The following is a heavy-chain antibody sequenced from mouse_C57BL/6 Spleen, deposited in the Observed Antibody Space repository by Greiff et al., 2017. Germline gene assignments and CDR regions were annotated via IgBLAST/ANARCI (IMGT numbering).Heavy chain of an antibody. CDR3: ARMYYGSRDYAMDY. Sequence: QVQLQQPGAELVKPGASVKISCKASGYAFSSSWMNWVKQRPGKGLEWIGRIYPGDGDTNYNGKFKGKATLTADKSSSTAYMQLSSLTSEDSAVYFCARMYYGSRDYAMDYWGQGTSVTVSS. J-gene: IGHJ4*01. CDR1: GYAFSSSW. D-gene: IGHD1-1*01. V-gene: IGHV1-82*01. CDR2: IYPGDGDT.